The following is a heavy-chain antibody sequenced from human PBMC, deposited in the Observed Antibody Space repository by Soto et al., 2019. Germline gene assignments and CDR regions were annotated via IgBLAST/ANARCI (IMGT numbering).Heavy chain of an antibody. CDR3: ARDARYYYMDV. J-gene: IGHJ6*03. D-gene: IGHD6-6*01. Sequence: EVQLVESGGGLVQPGGSLRLSCSASGFTFSSYWMHWVRQAPGKGLVWVSHINNDGSSTIYADSVRGRFTISRDNANNTLYLEMNGLRAEDTAVYFCARDARYYYMDVWGKGTTVTVSS. CDR2: INNDGSST. CDR1: GFTFSSYW. V-gene: IGHV3-74*01.